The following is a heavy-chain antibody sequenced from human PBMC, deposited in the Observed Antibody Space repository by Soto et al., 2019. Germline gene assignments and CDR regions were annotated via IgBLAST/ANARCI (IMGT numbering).Heavy chain of an antibody. J-gene: IGHJ6*02. V-gene: IGHV3-13*01. CDR1: GFTFSSYD. D-gene: IGHD6-6*01. Sequence: GSLRLSCAASGFTFSSYDMQWVRQATGKGLEWVSAIGTAGDTYYPGSVKGRFTISRENAKNSLYLQMNSLRAEDTAVYYCARAARSSSSPALYYYYGMDVWGQGTTVTVSS. CDR2: IGTAGDT. CDR3: ARAARSSSSPALYYYYGMDV.